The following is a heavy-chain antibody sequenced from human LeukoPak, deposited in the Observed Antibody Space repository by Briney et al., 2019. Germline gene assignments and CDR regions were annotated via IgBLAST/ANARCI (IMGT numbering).Heavy chain of an antibody. CDR3: ARGRTDVWYSGSYRVY. Sequence: QAGGSLRLSCVASGFTLSSYGMHWVRQAPGKGLEWVAVILYDGSNKYYADSVKGRFTISRDNSKNTLYLQMNSRRAEDTAVYYCARGRTDVWYSGSYRVYWGQGTLVSVSS. J-gene: IGHJ4*02. V-gene: IGHV3-30*03. D-gene: IGHD3-10*01. CDR2: ILYDGSNK. CDR1: GFTLSSYG.